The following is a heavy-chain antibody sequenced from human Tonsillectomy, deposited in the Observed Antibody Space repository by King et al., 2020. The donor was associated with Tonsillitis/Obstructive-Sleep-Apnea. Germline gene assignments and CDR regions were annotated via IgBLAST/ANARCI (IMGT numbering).Heavy chain of an antibody. CDR3: ARDSYGFWGGYSDS. V-gene: IGHV3-7*04. CDR1: GFTFSSYW. CDR2: IKQDGSEK. J-gene: IGHJ4*02. D-gene: IGHD3-3*01. Sequence: VQLVESGGGLVQPGGSLRLSCEASGFTFSSYWMTWVRQSPGKGLEWVANIKQDGSEKYYVDSVKGRFTISRDNAKNSLYLQMNSLRAEDTAVYYCARDSYGFWGGYSDSWGQGTLVTVSS.